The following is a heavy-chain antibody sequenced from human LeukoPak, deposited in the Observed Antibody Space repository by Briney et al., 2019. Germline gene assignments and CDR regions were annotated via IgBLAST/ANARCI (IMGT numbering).Heavy chain of an antibody. Sequence: GGSLRLSCAASGFTFSSYAMHWVRQAPGKGLEWVAVISYDGGNKYYADSVKGRFTISRDSAKKSLWLQMNSLRAEDTAVYYCAIGYCSSDNCPDYWGQGTLVTVSS. V-gene: IGHV3-30-3*01. CDR3: AIGYCSSDNCPDY. D-gene: IGHD2-15*01. CDR1: GFTFSSYA. J-gene: IGHJ4*02. CDR2: ISYDGGNK.